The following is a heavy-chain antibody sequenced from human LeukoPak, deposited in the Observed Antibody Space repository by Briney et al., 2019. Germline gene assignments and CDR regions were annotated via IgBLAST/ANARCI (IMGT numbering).Heavy chain of an antibody. J-gene: IGHJ3*02. Sequence: SETLPLTCSVSGTSITPYSWSWIRQPPGRGLEWTGYFYTSGNTHQNPSLKSRVTMSIDASKNQFSLRLSSMTAADTAVYYCARHRAEMATITDDTFDMWGQGTMVTVSS. CDR3: ARHRAEMATITDDTFDM. V-gene: IGHV4-4*09. CDR1: GTSITPYS. CDR2: FYTSGNT. D-gene: IGHD5-24*01.